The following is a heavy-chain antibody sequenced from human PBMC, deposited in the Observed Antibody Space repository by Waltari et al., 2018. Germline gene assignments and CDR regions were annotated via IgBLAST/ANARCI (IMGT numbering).Heavy chain of an antibody. J-gene: IGHJ4*02. D-gene: IGHD6-19*01. CDR1: GFTFSRHS. V-gene: IGHV3-21*01. Sequence: EVQLVESGGGLVKPGGSLRLSCAASGFTFSRHSMNWVRQDPGKGLEWVSSISSSSSYIYYADSVKGRFTISRDNAKNSLYLQMNSLRAEDTAVYYCAGSSGWFNWGQGTLFTVSS. CDR2: ISSSSSYI. CDR3: AGSSGWFN.